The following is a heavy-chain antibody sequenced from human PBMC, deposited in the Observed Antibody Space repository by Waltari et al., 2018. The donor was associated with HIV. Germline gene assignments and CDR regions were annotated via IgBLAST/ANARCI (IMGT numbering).Heavy chain of an antibody. CDR3: VRVMSGDYRSSWIDP. D-gene: IGHD4-17*01. Sequence: QVQLQESGPGLLEPSETLSLTCAVSGGSISSYNWWTWVRQAPGKGLEWIGEMYHSGGTNYNPSLKSRVTISIDKSKTQFSLRLTSVTAADTAVYYCVRVMSGDYRSSWIDPWGRGTLVTVSS. V-gene: IGHV4-4*02. CDR2: MYHSGGT. J-gene: IGHJ5*02. CDR1: GGSISSYNW.